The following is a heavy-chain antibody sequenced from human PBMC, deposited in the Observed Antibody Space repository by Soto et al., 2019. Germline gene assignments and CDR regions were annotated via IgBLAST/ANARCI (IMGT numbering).Heavy chain of an antibody. J-gene: IGHJ4*02. CDR2: IYYSGST. Sequence: PSETLSLTCTVSGGSISSYCWSWIRQPPGKGLEWIGYIYYSGSTNYNPSLKSRVTISVDTSKTQFSLKLSSVTAADTAVYYCARFAYCGGDCYRDYWGQGTLVTVSS. V-gene: IGHV4-59*01. CDR3: ARFAYCGGDCYRDY. CDR1: GGSISSYC. D-gene: IGHD2-21*02.